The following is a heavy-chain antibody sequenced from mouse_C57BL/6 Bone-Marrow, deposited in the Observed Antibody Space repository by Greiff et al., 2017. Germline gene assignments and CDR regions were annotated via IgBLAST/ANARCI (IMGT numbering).Heavy chain of an antibody. V-gene: IGHV1S81*02. D-gene: IGHD4-1*01. CDR2: INPSNGGT. CDR3: TRKGKNWYYAMDY. Sequence: QVQLQQSGAELVKPGASVKLSCKASGYTFTSYYMYWVKQRPGQGLEWIGEINPSNGGTNFHEKFKSKATLTVDKSSSTAYLQLSSLTSEDSAVYYCTRKGKNWYYAMDYWGQGTSVTVSS. J-gene: IGHJ4*01. CDR1: GYTFTSYY.